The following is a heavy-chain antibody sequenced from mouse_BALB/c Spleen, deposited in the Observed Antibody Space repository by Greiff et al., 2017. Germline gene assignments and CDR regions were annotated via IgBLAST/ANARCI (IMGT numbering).Heavy chain of an antibody. D-gene: IGHD1-1*01. Sequence: EVMLVESGGGLVQPGGSRKLSCAASGFTFSSFGMHWVRQAPEKGLEWVAYISSGSSTIYYADTVKGRFTISRDTPTNTLFLQMTSLRSEDTAMYYCAREGRLRSDWFAYWGQGTLVTVSA. V-gene: IGHV5-17*02. CDR3: AREGRLRSDWFAY. CDR2: ISSGSSTI. CDR1: GFTFSSFG. J-gene: IGHJ3*01.